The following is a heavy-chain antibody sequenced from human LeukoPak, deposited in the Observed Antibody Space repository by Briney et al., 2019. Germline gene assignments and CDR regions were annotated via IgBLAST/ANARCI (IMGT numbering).Heavy chain of an antibody. CDR1: GFTFSSYA. J-gene: IGHJ6*02. CDR2: ISGSGGST. Sequence: GGSLRLSCAASGFTFSSYAMSWVRQAPGKGLEWVSAISGSGGSTYYADSVKGRFTISRDNSKNTLYLQMNSLRAEDMAVYYCAKDGYFLYGMDVWGQGTTVTVSS. D-gene: IGHD6-13*01. V-gene: IGHV3-23*01. CDR3: AKDGYFLYGMDV.